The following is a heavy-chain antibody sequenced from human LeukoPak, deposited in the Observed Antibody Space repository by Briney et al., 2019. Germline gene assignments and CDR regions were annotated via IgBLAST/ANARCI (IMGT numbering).Heavy chain of an antibody. D-gene: IGHD3-10*01. CDR1: GFTLSNAW. V-gene: IGHV3-15*01. CDR2: IQSKTDGGTT. Sequence: GGSVRLSCAASGFTLSNAWMNWVRQAPGKGLEWVGRIQSKTDGGTTEYAAPVKGRFTISRDDSTNTLYLQMNSLKTEDTGVYYGAGGGRVWGQGTTVTVSS. J-gene: IGHJ6*02. CDR3: AGGGRV.